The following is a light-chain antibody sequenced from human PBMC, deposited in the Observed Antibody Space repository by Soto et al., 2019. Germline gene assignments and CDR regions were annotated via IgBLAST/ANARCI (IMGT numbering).Light chain of an antibody. CDR1: QSVTNNF. J-gene: IGKJ2*02. CDR2: GAS. V-gene: IGKV3-20*01. Sequence: VVLTQSPGTLSLSPGERASLSCRASQSVTNNFLAWYQQKPGQTPRLLIYGASSRATGIPDRFSACGSGTDFTLTIGRLEPEDFAVYYCQQYGSSPRTFGQGTNLEIK. CDR3: QQYGSSPRT.